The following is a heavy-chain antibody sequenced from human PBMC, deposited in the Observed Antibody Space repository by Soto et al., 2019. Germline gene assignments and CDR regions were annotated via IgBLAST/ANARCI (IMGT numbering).Heavy chain of an antibody. CDR3: ARKDKSGYFNWFDP. D-gene: IGHD3-22*01. CDR1: VDRFTSYW. V-gene: IGHV5-51*01. Sequence: GESLKISCRTAVDRFTSYWIAWVRQMPGKGLEWMGIIFPSDSDTRYSPSFQGQVTISADRSTSTVFLQWASLKASDTAVYFCARKDKSGYFNWFDPWGQGTLVTVSS. J-gene: IGHJ5*02. CDR2: IFPSDSDT.